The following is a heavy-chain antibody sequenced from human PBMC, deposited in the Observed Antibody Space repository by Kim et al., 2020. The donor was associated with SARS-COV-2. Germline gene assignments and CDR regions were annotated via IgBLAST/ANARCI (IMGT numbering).Heavy chain of an antibody. CDR1: GDSISSYS. J-gene: IGHJ4*02. D-gene: IGHD2-2*01. V-gene: IGHV4-59*01. Sequence: SETLSLTCTVSGDSISSYSWSWIRQPPGKGLEWIGYTYYIGSTNYNPSLKSRVTISVDTSKNQFSLKLSSVTAADTAMYYCARDRIGYCSSTSCSLHFDYWGQGTLVTVSS. CDR3: ARDRIGYCSSTSCSLHFDY. CDR2: TYYIGST.